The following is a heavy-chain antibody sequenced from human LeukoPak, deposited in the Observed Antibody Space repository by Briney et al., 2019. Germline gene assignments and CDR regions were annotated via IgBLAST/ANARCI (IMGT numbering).Heavy chain of an antibody. CDR3: ARGEEYVYYFDY. J-gene: IGHJ4*02. Sequence: NPSETLSLTCTASGGSISSAGYYWSWIRQHPGKGLEWIGYIYYNGQTYYNPSLKSRLTLSADTSDNQFSLKVTSVTAADTAVYYCARGEEYVYYFDYWGQGSLVTVSS. CDR2: IYYNGQT. D-gene: IGHD2-2*01. CDR1: GGSISSAGYY. V-gene: IGHV4-31*03.